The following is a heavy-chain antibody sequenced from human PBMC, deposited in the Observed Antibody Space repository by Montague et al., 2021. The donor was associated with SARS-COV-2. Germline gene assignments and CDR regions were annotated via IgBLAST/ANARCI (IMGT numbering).Heavy chain of an antibody. CDR3: ARTPTRPLSLDS. V-gene: IGHV4-4*07. D-gene: IGHD6-6*01. CDR1: GGSITGFS. CDR2: VTTSGTT. Sequence: ETLSLTCAVAGGSITGFSWSWVRQPAGKGLEWIGRVTTSGTTNYSASLRSRVTMSVDTSKNQFSLNLNSVTAADTAIYYCARTPTRPLSLDSWGQGTLVTVSS. J-gene: IGHJ4*02.